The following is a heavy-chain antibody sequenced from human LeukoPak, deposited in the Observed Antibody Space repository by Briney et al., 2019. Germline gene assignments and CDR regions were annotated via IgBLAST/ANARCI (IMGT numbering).Heavy chain of an antibody. CDR1: GGTFSSYA. CDR2: IIPIFGTA. V-gene: IGHV1-69*05. CDR3: ASPNSSSWFPNAFDI. D-gene: IGHD6-13*01. Sequence: GASVKVSCKASGGTFSSYAISWVRQAPGQGLEWMGGIIPIFGTANYAQKFQGRVTITTDESTSTAYMELSSLRSEDTAVYYCASPNSSSWFPNAFDIWGQGTVVTVSS. J-gene: IGHJ3*02.